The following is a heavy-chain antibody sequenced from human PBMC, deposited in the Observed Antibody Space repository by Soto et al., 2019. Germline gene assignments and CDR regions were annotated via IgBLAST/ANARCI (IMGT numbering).Heavy chain of an antibody. CDR3: AKGPIWFGESPFDY. J-gene: IGHJ4*02. Sequence: EVQLLESGGGLVQPGGSLRLSCEASGFTFRGYAMSWVGQAPGKGLEWVSAISGSGGSTYYADSVKGRFTISRDNSKNTLYLQMNSLRAEDTAVYYCAKGPIWFGESPFDYWGQGTLVTVSS. D-gene: IGHD3-10*01. CDR2: ISGSGGST. V-gene: IGHV3-23*01. CDR1: GFTFRGYA.